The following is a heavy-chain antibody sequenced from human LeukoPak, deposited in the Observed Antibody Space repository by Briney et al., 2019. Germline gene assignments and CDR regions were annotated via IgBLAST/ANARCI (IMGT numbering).Heavy chain of an antibody. CDR3: ARERSGWERDY. D-gene: IGHD6-19*01. CDR1: GGSFSGYY. Sequence: SETLSLTCAVYGGSFSGYYWSWIRQPPGRGLEWIGEINHSGSTNYNPSLKSRVTISVDTSKNQFSLKLSSVTAADTAVYYCARERSGWERDYWGQGTLVTVSS. J-gene: IGHJ4*02. V-gene: IGHV4-34*01. CDR2: INHSGST.